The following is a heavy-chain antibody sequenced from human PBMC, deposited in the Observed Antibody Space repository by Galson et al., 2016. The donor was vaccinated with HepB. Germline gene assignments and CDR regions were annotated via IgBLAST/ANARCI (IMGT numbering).Heavy chain of an antibody. CDR1: GFNFSSYT. CDR3: ARNLGYCSRRSCSSYYYGMDL. V-gene: IGHV3-21*01. CDR2: VSSGSGYI. J-gene: IGHJ6*04. D-gene: IGHD2-15*01. Sequence: SLRLSCAASGFNFSSYTINWVCQAPGKGLEWVSSVSSGSGYIFYADSLKGRITISRDNAKNSLYLQMNSLRAEDTAVYHCARNLGYCSRRSCSSYYYGMDLWGKGTTVTVSS.